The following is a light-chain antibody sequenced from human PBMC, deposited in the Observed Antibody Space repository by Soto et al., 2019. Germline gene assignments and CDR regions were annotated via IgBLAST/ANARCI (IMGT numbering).Light chain of an antibody. CDR1: QSVGTY. Sequence: EMVLTQSPATLSLSPGERAILSCRASQSVGTYLAWYQQKPGQAPRLLIYDASNRATGIPARFGGSGSGTDFTLTINSREPEDFAVYYCQQRSNWPGTFGPGTKVDIK. CDR2: DAS. CDR3: QQRSNWPGT. J-gene: IGKJ3*01. V-gene: IGKV3-11*01.